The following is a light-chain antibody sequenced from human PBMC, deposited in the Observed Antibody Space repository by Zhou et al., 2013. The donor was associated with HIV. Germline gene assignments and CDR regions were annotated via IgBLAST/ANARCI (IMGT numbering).Light chain of an antibody. CDR1: QGISTS. V-gene: IGKV1-NL1*01. J-gene: IGKJ2*01. CDR3: QQSYTTPYT. Sequence: DIQMTQSPLSLSASVGDRVTITCRASQGISTSLAWYQQKPGKAPNLLVYGASTLESGVPSRFSGRGSGTDFSLTISSLQPEDFATYYCQQSYTTPYTFGQGTKLEIK. CDR2: GAS.